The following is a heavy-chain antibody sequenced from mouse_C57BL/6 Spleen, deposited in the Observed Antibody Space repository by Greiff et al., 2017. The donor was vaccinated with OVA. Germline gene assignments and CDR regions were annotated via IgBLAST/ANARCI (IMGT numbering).Heavy chain of an antibody. CDR3: ARRLITTVDYYAMDY. CDR1: GFTFSDYG. V-gene: IGHV5-15*01. Sequence: EVQVVESGGGLVQPGGSLKLSCAASGFTFSDYGMAWVRQAPRKGPEWVAFISNLAYSIYYADTVTGRFTISRENAKNTLYLEMSSLRSEDTAMYYCARRLITTVDYYAMDYWGQGTSVTVSS. D-gene: IGHD1-1*01. CDR2: ISNLAYSI. J-gene: IGHJ4*01.